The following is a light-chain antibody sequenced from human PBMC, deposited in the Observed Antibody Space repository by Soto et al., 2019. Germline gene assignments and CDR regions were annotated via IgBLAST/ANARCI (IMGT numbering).Light chain of an antibody. CDR2: AAS. CDR1: QGISNW. Sequence: DLQMTQSPSSVSASVGDRVTITCRASQGISNWLAWYQQKPGQAPKLLIYAASSLQIGVPSRFSGSGSGTDFTLTISSLRPEDFATYYCQLSTGSPSFSFGGGTKVEMK. V-gene: IGKV1D-12*01. CDR3: QLSTGSPSFS. J-gene: IGKJ4*01.